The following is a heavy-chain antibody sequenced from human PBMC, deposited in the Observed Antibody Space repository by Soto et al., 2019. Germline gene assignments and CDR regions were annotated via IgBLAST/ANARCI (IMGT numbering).Heavy chain of an antibody. CDR2: INPKSGDT. CDR1: GYTFTGFY. D-gene: IGHD3-10*01. CDR3: ARSAEFPTYGSETYPFYYGLDL. Sequence: QVQLVQSGAEVKKPGASVKVSCKASGYTFTGFYLHWLRQAPGHGLVWMGWINPKSGDTNYAQNFQGWVTMTRDTYISTAYMQLSRLTSDDTAVYYCARSAEFPTYGSETYPFYYGLDLWGQGTTVTVSS. V-gene: IGHV1-2*04. J-gene: IGHJ6*02.